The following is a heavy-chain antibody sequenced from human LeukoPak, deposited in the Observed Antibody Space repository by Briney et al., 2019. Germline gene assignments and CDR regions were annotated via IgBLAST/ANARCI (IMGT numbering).Heavy chain of an antibody. V-gene: IGHV3-23*01. CDR3: AKDTPLYHGSGSYPDY. J-gene: IGHJ4*02. D-gene: IGHD3-10*01. CDR1: GFTFSSYA. Sequence: PGGSLRLSCAASGFTFSSYAMSWVRQAPGKGLEWVSAISGSGGSTYYADSVKGRFTISRDNSKNTLYLQMNSLRAEDTAVYYCAKDTPLYHGSGSYPDYWGQGTLVTVSS. CDR2: ISGSGGST.